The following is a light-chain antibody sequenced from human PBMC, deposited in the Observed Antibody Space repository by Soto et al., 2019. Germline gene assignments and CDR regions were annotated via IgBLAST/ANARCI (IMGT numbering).Light chain of an antibody. Sequence: IVMTQSPATLSVSPGERATLSCRAIQSVSSNFAWYQQNPCQAPRLLIYGASTRATGIPARFSGSGSGTEFTLTISSLQSEDFAVYYCQQYNNWPPLTFGGGTKVEIK. CDR2: GAS. V-gene: IGKV3-15*01. CDR3: QQYNNWPPLT. CDR1: QSVSSN. J-gene: IGKJ4*01.